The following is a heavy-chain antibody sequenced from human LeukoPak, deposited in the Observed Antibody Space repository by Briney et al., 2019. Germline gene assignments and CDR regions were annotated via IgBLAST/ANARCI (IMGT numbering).Heavy chain of an antibody. V-gene: IGHV3-15*01. J-gene: IGHJ6*03. CDR2: IKSKTDGGTT. CDR1: GFTFSSYA. CDR3: TTALGYYYYYMDV. Sequence: GGSLRLSCAASGFTFSSYAMSWVRQAPGKGLEWVGRIKSKTDGGTTDYAAPVKGRFTISRDDSKNTLYLQMNSLKTEDTAVYYCTTALGYYYYYMDVWGKGTTVTVSS.